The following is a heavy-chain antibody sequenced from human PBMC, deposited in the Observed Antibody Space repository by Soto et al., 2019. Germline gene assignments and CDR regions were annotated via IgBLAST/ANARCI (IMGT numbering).Heavy chain of an antibody. CDR3: AKDSGYSGSYNDY. CDR2: ISGRGGGT. CDR1: GFTFSSYA. Sequence: GGSLRLSCAASGFTFSSYAMSWVRQAPGKGLEWVSVISGRGGGTYYADSVKGRFTISRDNSKNTLYLQMNSLRAEDTAVYYCAKDSGYSGSYNDYWGQGTLVTVSS. V-gene: IGHV3-23*01. J-gene: IGHJ4*02. D-gene: IGHD1-26*01.